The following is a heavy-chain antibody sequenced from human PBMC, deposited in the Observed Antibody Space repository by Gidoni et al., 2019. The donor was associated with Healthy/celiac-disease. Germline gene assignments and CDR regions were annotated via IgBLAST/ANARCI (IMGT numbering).Heavy chain of an antibody. D-gene: IGHD2-15*01. V-gene: IGHV3-23*01. CDR2: ISGSVGST. Sequence: EVQLLESGGGLVQPGGSLRLSCAASGFTFSSYAMSWVRQAPGKGLEWVSSISGSVGSTYYADSVKGRFTISRDNSKNTRYLQMNSLRAEDTAVYYCAKDGGGYCSGGSCYQDDAFDIWGQGTMVTVSS. CDR3: AKDGGGYCSGGSCYQDDAFDI. CDR1: GFTFSSYA. J-gene: IGHJ3*02.